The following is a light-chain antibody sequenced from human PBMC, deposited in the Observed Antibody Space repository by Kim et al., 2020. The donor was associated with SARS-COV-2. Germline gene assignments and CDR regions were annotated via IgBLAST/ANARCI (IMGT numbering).Light chain of an antibody. J-gene: IGKJ5*01. Sequence: SLGASVTITCQASQDIRKFLNWYQHKPGKAPELLISDASTLRTGVPSRFSGSASGTHFTFTISNLQPEDIATYYCQQYNNLQAITFGQGTRLEIK. CDR1: QDIRKF. CDR2: DAS. CDR3: QQYNNLQAIT. V-gene: IGKV1-33*01.